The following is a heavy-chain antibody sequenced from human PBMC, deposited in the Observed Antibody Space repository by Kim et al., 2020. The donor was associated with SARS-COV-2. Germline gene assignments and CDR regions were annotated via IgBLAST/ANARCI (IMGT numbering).Heavy chain of an antibody. CDR2: IIPIFGTA. CDR3: ARSDYIAVAGSYFDY. J-gene: IGHJ4*02. D-gene: IGHD6-19*01. CDR1: GGTFSSYA. V-gene: IGHV1-69*13. Sequence: SVKVSCKASGGTFSSYAISWVRQAPGQGLEWMGGIIPIFGTANYAQKFQGRVTITADESTSTAYMELSSLRSEDTAVYYCARSDYIAVAGSYFDYWGQGTLVTVSS.